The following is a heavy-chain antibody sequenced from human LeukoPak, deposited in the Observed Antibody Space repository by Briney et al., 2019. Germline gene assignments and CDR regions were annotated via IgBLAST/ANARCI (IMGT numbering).Heavy chain of an antibody. CDR2: ITPSGGST. J-gene: IGHJ4*02. V-gene: IGHV1-46*03. CDR1: GYTFTSYY. CDR3: ARATMIVVAPDY. Sequence: GASVKVSCKASGYTFTSYYMHWVRQAPGQGLEWMGIITPSGGSTSYAKKFKGRVTMTRDTSTSTVYMELSSLRSEDTAVYYCARATMIVVAPDYWGQGTLVTVPS. D-gene: IGHD3-22*01.